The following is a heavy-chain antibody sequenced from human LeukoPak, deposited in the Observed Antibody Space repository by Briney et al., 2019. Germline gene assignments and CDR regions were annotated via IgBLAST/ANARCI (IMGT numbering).Heavy chain of an antibody. CDR2: INPNSGST. V-gene: IGHV1-2*02. Sequence: GASVKVSCKASGYTFTGYYMHWVRQAPGQGLEWMGWINPNSGSTNYVQTFQGRVTMTWDTSISTAYMVLSRLTSDDTAVYYCATRGSLFKYYFDYWGQGTLVTVSS. CDR1: GYTFTGYY. D-gene: IGHD1-26*01. CDR3: ATRGSLFKYYFDY. J-gene: IGHJ4*02.